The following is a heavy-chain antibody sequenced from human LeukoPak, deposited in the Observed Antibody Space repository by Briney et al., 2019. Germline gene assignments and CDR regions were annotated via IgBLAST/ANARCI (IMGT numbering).Heavy chain of an antibody. J-gene: IGHJ3*02. CDR3: ARAPAAKGVAFDI. D-gene: IGHD2-2*01. Sequence: GGSLRLSCAASGFTFSSYSMNWVRQAPGKGLEWVSSISSSSSYIYYADSVKGRFTISRDNAKNSLYLQMNSLRAEDTAVYYCARAPAAKGVAFDIWGQGTMVTVSS. V-gene: IGHV3-21*01. CDR2: ISSSSSYI. CDR1: GFTFSSYS.